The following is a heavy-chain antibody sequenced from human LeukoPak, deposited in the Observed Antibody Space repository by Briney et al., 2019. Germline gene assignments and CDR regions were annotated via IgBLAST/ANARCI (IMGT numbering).Heavy chain of an antibody. CDR3: ARRGSGWQYYFDY. CDR1: GYSFTSYW. Sequence: GESLKISCKGSGYSFTSYWISWVXQMPGKGLXXXXRIDPSDSYTNYSPSFQGHVTISADKSISTAYLQWSSLKASDTAMYYCARRGSGWQYYFDYWGQGTLVTVSS. D-gene: IGHD6-19*01. J-gene: IGHJ4*02. V-gene: IGHV5-10-1*01. CDR2: IDPSDSYT.